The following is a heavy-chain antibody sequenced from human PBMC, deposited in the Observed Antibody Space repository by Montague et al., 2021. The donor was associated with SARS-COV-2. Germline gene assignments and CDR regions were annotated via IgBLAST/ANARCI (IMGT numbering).Heavy chain of an antibody. CDR1: GGSISSYY. D-gene: IGHD5-24*01. CDR2: IYYSGST. CDR3: ARLGLQLLGGHYPDY. J-gene: IGHJ4*02. V-gene: IGHV4-59*08. Sequence: SETLSLTCTVSGGSISSYYRSWIRQPPGKGLEWIGYIYYSGSTNCNPSLKSRVTTSVDTSKNQFSLKLSSVTAADTAVYYCARLGLQLLGGHYPDYWGQGTLVTVSS.